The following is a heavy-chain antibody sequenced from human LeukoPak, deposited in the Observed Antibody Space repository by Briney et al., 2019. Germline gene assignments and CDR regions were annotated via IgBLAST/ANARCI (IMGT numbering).Heavy chain of an antibody. D-gene: IGHD6-19*01. CDR3: AKGVPGYSSGWSYFHH. J-gene: IGHJ1*01. CDR2: INGSTGNT. V-gene: IGHV3-23*01. CDR1: GFTITSYA. Sequence: PGGSLRLSCAVSGFTITSYAMYWVRQAPGKGMEWVSGINGSTGNTYYADSVKGRFSISRDYSKNSLFLQMNSLRDDDTAMYYCAKGVPGYSSGWSYFHHWGQGTLVTVFS.